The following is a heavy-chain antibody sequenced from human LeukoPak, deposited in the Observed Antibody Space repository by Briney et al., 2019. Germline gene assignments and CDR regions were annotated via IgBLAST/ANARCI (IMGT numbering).Heavy chain of an antibody. CDR2: ISGSGVKT. D-gene: IGHD5-12*01. J-gene: IGHJ4*02. CDR1: GLTFSNYA. V-gene: IGHV3-23*01. Sequence: GGSLRLSCAASGLTFSNYAMTWVRQAPGKRLEWVSAISGSGVKTYYADSAKGRFTISRDNSKNTLYLQMNSLRVEDTAVYYCVKVRVDSGSDPYYFHYWGQGTLVTVSS. CDR3: VKVRVDSGSDPYYFHY.